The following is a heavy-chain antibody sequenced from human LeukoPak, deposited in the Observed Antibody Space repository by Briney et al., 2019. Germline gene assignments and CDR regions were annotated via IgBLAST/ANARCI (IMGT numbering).Heavy chain of an antibody. D-gene: IGHD6-13*01. Sequence: PGGSLILSCAASGFTFSDYYMSSIRQAPGKGLEWVSYISSSGSTIYYADSVKGRFTISRDNAKHSLYLQINSLRAEATAVYYCARVPVAAGLDYWGQGTLVTVSS. CDR2: ISSSGSTI. J-gene: IGHJ4*02. CDR3: ARVPVAAGLDY. CDR1: GFTFSDYY. V-gene: IGHV3-11*01.